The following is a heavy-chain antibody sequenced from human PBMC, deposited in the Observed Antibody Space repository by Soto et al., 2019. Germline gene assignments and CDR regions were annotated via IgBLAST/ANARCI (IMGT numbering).Heavy chain of an antibody. CDR1: GGSISSYY. D-gene: IGHD1-7*01. CDR2: IYYSGST. CDR3: ARGNYVRSDYFDY. Sequence: PSETLSLTCTVSGGSISSYYWSWIRQPPGKGLEWIGYIYYSGSTNYNPSLKSRVTISVDTSKNQFSLKLSSVTAADTAVYYCARGNYVRSDYFDYWGQGTLVTVSS. J-gene: IGHJ4*02. V-gene: IGHV4-59*12.